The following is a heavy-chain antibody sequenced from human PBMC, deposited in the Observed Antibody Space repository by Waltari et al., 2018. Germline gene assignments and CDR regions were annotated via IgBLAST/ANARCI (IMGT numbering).Heavy chain of an antibody. V-gene: IGHV1-69-2*01. D-gene: IGHD3-3*01. J-gene: IGHJ4*02. CDR3: AATTIRFLDN. Sequence: VQLVQSGAEVKKPGASVKVSCKASGYTFTSYYMHWVRQAPGQGLEWMGRVDPEDGETIYAEKFQGRVTITADTSTDTAYMELSSLRSEDTAVYYCAATTIRFLDNWGQGTLVTVSS. CDR1: GYTFTSYY. CDR2: VDPEDGET.